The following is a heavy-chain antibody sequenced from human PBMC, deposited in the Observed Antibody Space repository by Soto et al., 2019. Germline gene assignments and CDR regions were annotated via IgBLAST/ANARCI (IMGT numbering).Heavy chain of an antibody. CDR3: ASSHAGAHITAAVH. D-gene: IGHD6-13*01. Sequence: SETMSLTCAVSGGSISSGGYSWSWIRQPPGKGLEWIGYIYHSGSTYYNPSLKSRVTISVDRSKNQFSLKLSSVTAADTAVYYCASSHAGAHITAAVHWGQGTLVTVSS. V-gene: IGHV4-30-2*01. CDR1: GGSISSGGYS. CDR2: IYHSGST. J-gene: IGHJ4*02.